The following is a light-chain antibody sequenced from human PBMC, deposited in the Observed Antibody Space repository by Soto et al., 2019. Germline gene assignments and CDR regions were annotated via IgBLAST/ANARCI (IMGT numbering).Light chain of an antibody. V-gene: IGLV2-23*02. CDR1: SSDVGSYNL. CDR2: VVG. CDR3: CSYAGSGTPYV. Sequence: QSALIQPASVSGSPGQSITISCTGTSSDVGSYNLVSWYQHHPGKAPKLMIYVVGKRPSGVSSRFSGSKSGNTASLTISGLQAEDEADYYCCSYAGSGTPYVFGTGTKLTVL. J-gene: IGLJ1*01.